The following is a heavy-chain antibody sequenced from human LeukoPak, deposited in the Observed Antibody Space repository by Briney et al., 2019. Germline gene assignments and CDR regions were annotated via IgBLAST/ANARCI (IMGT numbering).Heavy chain of an antibody. J-gene: IGHJ4*02. CDR1: GSTSSLNF. V-gene: IGHV3-7*01. CDR2: IDQEGSEK. CDR3: ASGAGWESGY. Sequence: GGSLRLSCAVSGSTSSLNFMRWVRETPEKGREWVANIDQEGSEKNYVDSVKGRFTISRDNAKNSLFLQMNSLRAEDTAIYYCASGAGWESGYWGQGTLVTVSS. D-gene: IGHD1-26*01.